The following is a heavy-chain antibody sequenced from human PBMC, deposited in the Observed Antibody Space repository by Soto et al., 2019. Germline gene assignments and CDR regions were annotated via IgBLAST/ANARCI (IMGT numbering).Heavy chain of an antibody. V-gene: IGHV4-34*01. CDR2: VNHSGTT. Sequence: SETLCLTCSVYGGSFSVYYWPWILQSPEKGLDWIGEVNHSGTTYYNPSLKTRVTISVHTPKNQFSLKMSSVTAADTAVYYCARGIGYCSSINCYSSRRLRFDSWGQGTLVTVSS. CDR1: GGSFSVYY. D-gene: IGHD2-2*01. CDR3: ARGIGYCSSINCYSSRRLRFDS. J-gene: IGHJ4*02.